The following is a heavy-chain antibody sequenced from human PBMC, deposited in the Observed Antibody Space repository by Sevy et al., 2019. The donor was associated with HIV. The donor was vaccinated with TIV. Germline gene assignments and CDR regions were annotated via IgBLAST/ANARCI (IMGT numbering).Heavy chain of an antibody. CDR3: AKEATIVVMVGYAFDM. J-gene: IGHJ3*02. CDR2: ISTNGNIT. V-gene: IGHV3-23*01. CDR1: GFAFNTYA. D-gene: IGHD2-8*01. Sequence: GGSLRLSCTASGFAFNTYAMYWVRQAPGKGLEWVSSISTNGNITYYADSVKGRFIVSRDSTKNTVYLQMHSPRVDDTAVYYCAKEATIVVMVGYAFDMWGQGTTVTVSS.